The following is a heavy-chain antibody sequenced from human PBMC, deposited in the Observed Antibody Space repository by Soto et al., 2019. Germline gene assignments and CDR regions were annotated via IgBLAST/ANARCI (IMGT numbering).Heavy chain of an antibody. CDR1: GDTFNFYS. CDR2: VNPILSMS. V-gene: IGHV1-69*02. CDR3: ASSYGSGYRAFDY. J-gene: IGHJ4*02. Sequence: QVQLVQSGAEVKRPGSSVKVSCKASGDTFNFYSINWVRQAPGVGLEWVGRVNPILSMSNYAQRFQGRVTMTADKSKSTAYMELRSRRSEDTAIYYCASSYGSGYRAFDYWGQGALVTVSS. D-gene: IGHD3-10*01.